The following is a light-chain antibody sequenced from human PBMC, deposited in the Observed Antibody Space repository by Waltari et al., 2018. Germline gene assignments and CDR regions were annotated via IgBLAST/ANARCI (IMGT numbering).Light chain of an antibody. V-gene: IGLV2-11*01. CDR1: TNDLGSYNY. CDR3: CSYAGSYTWV. J-gene: IGLJ3*02. CDR2: DVT. Sequence: SALTQPRSVSGSPGQSVTISCTGTTNDLGSYNYVSWYQQHPGKAPKLIILDVTKRPPGVPDRLSGSKSGNTASLTISGLRVEDEAEYCCCSYAGSYTWVFGGGTKLTVV.